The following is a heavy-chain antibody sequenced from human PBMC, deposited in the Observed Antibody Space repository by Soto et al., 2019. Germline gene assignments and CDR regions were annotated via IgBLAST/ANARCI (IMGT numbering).Heavy chain of an antibody. CDR2: LTSSGVVT. J-gene: IGHJ3*02. D-gene: IGHD3-22*01. CDR3: AKESDYECSGFNVSAFDI. Sequence: EVPLLESGGALIQPGGSLRLSCAASGFTFSSYAMSWVRQAPGKGLDWVSGLTSSGVVTFYADSVKGRFTISRDNSKNTLYLEMYSLRSEDTALYYSAKESDYECSGFNVSAFDIWGQGTMVTVSS. CDR1: GFTFSSYA. V-gene: IGHV3-23*01.